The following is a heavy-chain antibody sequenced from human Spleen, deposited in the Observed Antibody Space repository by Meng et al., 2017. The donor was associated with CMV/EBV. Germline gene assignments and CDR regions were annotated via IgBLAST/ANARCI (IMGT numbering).Heavy chain of an antibody. J-gene: IGHJ4*02. CDR2: INWNGGSR. D-gene: IGHD5-18*01. CDR1: GFTFDDYG. CDR3: ATTTATFDY. V-gene: IGHV3-20*04. Sequence: LSLTCAASGFTFDDYGMSWVRQAPGKGLEWVSGINWNGGSRGYADSVKGRFTISRDNAKNSLYLQMNSLRAEDTALYYCATTTATFDYWGQGTLVTVSS.